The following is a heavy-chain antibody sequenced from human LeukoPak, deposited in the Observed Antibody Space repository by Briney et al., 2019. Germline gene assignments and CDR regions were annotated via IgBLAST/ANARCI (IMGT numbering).Heavy chain of an antibody. CDR1: GYTFTGYY. Sequence: ASVKVSCKAAGYTFTGYYMHWVRQAPGQGLEWMGWINPNSGGTNYAQKFQGRVTMTRDTSISTAYMELSRLGSDDAAVYYCARALGMVRGAPGYWGQGTLVTVSS. V-gene: IGHV1-2*02. J-gene: IGHJ4*02. CDR2: INPNSGGT. CDR3: ARALGMVRGAPGY. D-gene: IGHD3-10*01.